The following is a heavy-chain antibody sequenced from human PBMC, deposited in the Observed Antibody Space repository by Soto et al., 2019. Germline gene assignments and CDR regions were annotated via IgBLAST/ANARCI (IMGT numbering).Heavy chain of an antibody. Sequence: EVQLVQSGGEVKKPATSLSISCEGSGYDFTNYWINWVRQMPGKALEWMGRIDPSDSYTNYSPAFQGHVTFLVDKCISTTYLQWSSLKASDTAVYYCGRQGGDGSHIEYWGQGTLVTVSS. CDR2: IDPSDSYT. J-gene: IGHJ4*01. D-gene: IGHD3-16*01. CDR3: GRQGGDGSHIEY. V-gene: IGHV5-10-1*03. CDR1: GYDFTNYW.